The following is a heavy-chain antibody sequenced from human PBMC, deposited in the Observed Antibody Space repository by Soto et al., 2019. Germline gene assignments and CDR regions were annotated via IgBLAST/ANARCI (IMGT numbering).Heavy chain of an antibody. V-gene: IGHV4-31*03. Sequence: QVQLQESGPGLVKPSQTLSLTCTVSGGSISSGGYYWSWIRQHPGKGLEWIGYIYYSGSTYYNPFLKSRVTISVDTSKNQFSLKLSSVTAADTTVYYCARGGVEMATRSWFDPWGQGTLVTVSS. CDR3: ARGGVEMATRSWFDP. CDR2: IYYSGST. CDR1: GGSISSGGYY. D-gene: IGHD5-12*01. J-gene: IGHJ5*02.